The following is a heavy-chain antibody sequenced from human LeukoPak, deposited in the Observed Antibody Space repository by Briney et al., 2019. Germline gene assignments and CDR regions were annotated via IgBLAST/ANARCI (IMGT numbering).Heavy chain of an antibody. V-gene: IGHV5-51*01. J-gene: IGHJ4*02. CDR1: GYIFTTYW. CDR3: ARNSELGEYYFDY. Sequence: PGESLKISCKGSGYIFTTYWIGWVRQLPGKGLEWMGIIYPGDSDTRYSPSFQGQVTISADKSISTAYLQWSSLKASDTAMYYCARNSELGEYYFDYWGQGTLVTVSS. CDR2: IYPGDSDT. D-gene: IGHD7-27*01.